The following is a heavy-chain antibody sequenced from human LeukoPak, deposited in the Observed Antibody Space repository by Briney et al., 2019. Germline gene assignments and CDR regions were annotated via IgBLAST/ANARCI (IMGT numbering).Heavy chain of an antibody. D-gene: IGHD4-17*01. CDR1: GGSISYYY. J-gene: IGHJ6*02. Sequence: SETLSLTCTVSGGSISYYYWSWIRQSPGNGLEWIGYIYYSGTTNYNPSLKSRVTISVDTSKNQFSLQLRSVTAADTAVYYCAREDPQTTVPEGMDVWGQGTTVTVSS. CDR3: AREDPQTTVPEGMDV. CDR2: IYYSGTT. V-gene: IGHV4-59*01.